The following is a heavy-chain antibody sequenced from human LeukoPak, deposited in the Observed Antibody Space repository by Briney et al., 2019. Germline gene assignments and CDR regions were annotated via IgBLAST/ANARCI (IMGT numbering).Heavy chain of an antibody. CDR2: ISYDGSNK. D-gene: IGHD5-12*01. CDR3: ARVRREVATIGFDY. CDR1: GFTFSSYG. J-gene: IGHJ4*02. Sequence: PGGSLRLSCAASGFTFSSYGMHWVRQAPGKGLEWVAVISYDGSNKYYADSVKGRFTFSRDNAKNSLYLQMNSLRAEDTAVYYCARVRREVATIGFDYWGQGTLVTVSS. V-gene: IGHV3-30*03.